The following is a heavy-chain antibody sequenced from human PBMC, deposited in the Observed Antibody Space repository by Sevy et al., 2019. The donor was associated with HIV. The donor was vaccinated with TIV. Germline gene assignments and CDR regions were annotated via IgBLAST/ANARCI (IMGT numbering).Heavy chain of an antibody. D-gene: IGHD1-26*01. J-gene: IGHJ3*02. CDR3: ARHVVGATGGGTDDAFDI. CDR1: GGSISSSSYY. V-gene: IGHV4-39*01. Sequence: SETLSLTCTVSGGSISSSSYYWGWIRQPPGKGLDWIGSIYYSGSTYYNPSLKSRVTISVDTSKNQFSLKLSSVTAADTAVYYCARHVVGATGGGTDDAFDIWGQGTMVTVSS. CDR2: IYYSGST.